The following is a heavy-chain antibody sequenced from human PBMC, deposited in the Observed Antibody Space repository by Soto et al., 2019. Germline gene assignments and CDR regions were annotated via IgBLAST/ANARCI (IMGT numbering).Heavy chain of an antibody. J-gene: IGHJ4*02. Sequence: EVQLVESGGGLVQPGRSLRLSCAASGFTFDDYAMHWVRQAPGKGLEWVSGISWNSGSIGYEDSVKGRFNISRDNAKNSLYLQMNSLRAEDTALYYCAKDTGYSSGWYAKSVKLGLFDYWGQGTLVTVSS. CDR2: ISWNSGSI. CDR1: GFTFDDYA. V-gene: IGHV3-9*01. CDR3: AKDTGYSSGWYAKSVKLGLFDY. D-gene: IGHD6-19*01.